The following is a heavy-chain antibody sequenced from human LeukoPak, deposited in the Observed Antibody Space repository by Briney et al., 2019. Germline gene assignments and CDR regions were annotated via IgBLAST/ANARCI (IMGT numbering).Heavy chain of an antibody. J-gene: IGHJ6*03. CDR1: GGSFSGYY. Sequence: PSETLSLTCAVYGGSFSGYYWSWIRQPPGKGLEWIGEINHSGSTNYNPSLKSRVTISVDTSKNQFSLKLSSVTAADTAVCYCASSRGGYYYMDVWGKGTTVTVSS. V-gene: IGHV4-34*01. CDR2: INHSGST. D-gene: IGHD2-15*01. CDR3: ASSRGGYYYMDV.